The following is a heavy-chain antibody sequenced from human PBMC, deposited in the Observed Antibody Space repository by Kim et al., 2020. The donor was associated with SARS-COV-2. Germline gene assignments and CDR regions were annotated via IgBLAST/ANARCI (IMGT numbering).Heavy chain of an antibody. CDR1: GFTFSSYA. D-gene: IGHD3-22*01. V-gene: IGHV3-23*01. CDR2: ISGSGGST. J-gene: IGHJ6*02. CDR3: AKDREYYYDSSGYYYPRYYYYGMDV. Sequence: GGSLRLSCAASGFTFSSYAMSWVRQAPGKGLEWVSAISGSGGSTYYADSVKGRFTISRDNSKNTLYLQMNSLRAEDTAVYYCAKDREYYYDSSGYYYPRYYYYGMDVWGQGTTVTVSS.